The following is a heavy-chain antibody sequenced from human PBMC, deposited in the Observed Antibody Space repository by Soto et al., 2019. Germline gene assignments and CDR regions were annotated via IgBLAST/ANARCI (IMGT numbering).Heavy chain of an antibody. V-gene: IGHV4-39*01. CDR2: IYYSGST. Sequence: SETLYLTCTVSGGSISSSSYSWGWIRQPPGKGLEWIGSIYYSGSTYYNPSLKSRVTISVDTSKNQFSLKLSSVTAADTAVYYCARHVQGDCFDFWGQGTLVTVSS. CDR3: ARHVQGDCFDF. CDR1: GGSISSSSYS. J-gene: IGHJ4*02.